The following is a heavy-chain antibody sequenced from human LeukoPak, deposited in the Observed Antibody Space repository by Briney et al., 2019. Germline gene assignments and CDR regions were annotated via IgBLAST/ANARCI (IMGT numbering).Heavy chain of an antibody. J-gene: IGHJ4*02. CDR1: GFTFSSYA. CDR2: ISGFVYNI. D-gene: IGHD2-8*02. CDR3: ARAPRGFQWFMDY. Sequence: PGGSLRLSCAASGFTFSSYAMSWVRQAPGKGLEWVSAISGFVYNIYYADSVQGRFTISRDNPKNTLYLQMNSLRAEDTAVYYCARAPRGFQWFMDYWGQGTLVTVSS. V-gene: IGHV3-23*01.